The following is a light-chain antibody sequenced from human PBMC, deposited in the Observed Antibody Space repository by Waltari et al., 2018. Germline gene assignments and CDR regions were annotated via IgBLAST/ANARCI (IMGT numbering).Light chain of an antibody. CDR1: QSLLHSNGNTY. V-gene: IGKV2-29*02. J-gene: IGKJ3*01. CDR2: RVS. Sequence: DIVMTQTPLSLPVTPGEPASISCRSSQSLLHSNGNTYLYWYLPKPGQPPRLLIYRVSNRFSGVPDMFSGSGSGTDFTLKISRVEAEDVGVYYCMQALQTPFTFGPGTKLDIK. CDR3: MQALQTPFT.